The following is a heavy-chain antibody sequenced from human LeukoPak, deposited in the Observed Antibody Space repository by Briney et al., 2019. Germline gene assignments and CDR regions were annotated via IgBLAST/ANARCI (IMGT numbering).Heavy chain of an antibody. CDR3: ARDLVSRSNY. Sequence: GGSLRLSCAASGLNFNTYSMNWIRQAPEKGLEWVSSISGTSTSIYYADSVKGRFTISRDNAKNSVYLQMNSLRVEDTAVYYCARDLVSRSNYWGQGTPVTVSS. D-gene: IGHD6-6*01. CDR1: GLNFNTYS. CDR2: ISGTSTSI. V-gene: IGHV3-21*01. J-gene: IGHJ4*02.